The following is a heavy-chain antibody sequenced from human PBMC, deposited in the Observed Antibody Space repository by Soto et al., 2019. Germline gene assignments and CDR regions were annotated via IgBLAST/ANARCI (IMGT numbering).Heavy chain of an antibody. CDR3: AREVSMVRGVIIPFGFAS. CDR2: ISTYNGDT. D-gene: IGHD3-10*01. J-gene: IGHJ4*02. V-gene: IGHV1-18*01. Sequence: ASVKVSCKASGYTFTRSGISWVRQAPGQGLEWMGWISTYNGDTNDAQKFQGRVTMTADTSTSTACMELGSLRSEDTAVYYCAREVSMVRGVIIPFGFASWGQGPLVTVSS. CDR1: GYTFTRSG.